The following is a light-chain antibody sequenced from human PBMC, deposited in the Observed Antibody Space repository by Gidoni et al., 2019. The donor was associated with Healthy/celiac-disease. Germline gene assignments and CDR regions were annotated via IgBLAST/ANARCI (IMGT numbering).Light chain of an antibody. CDR1: QSVSSSY. CDR3: QQYGSSGET. V-gene: IGKV3-20*01. CDR2: GAS. J-gene: IGKJ1*01. Sequence: EIVLTQSPGTLSLSPGERATLSCRASQSVSSSYLAWYQQKPGQAPRLLIYGASSGSGTDFTLTISRLEPEDFAVYYCQQYGSSGETFGQGTKVEIK.